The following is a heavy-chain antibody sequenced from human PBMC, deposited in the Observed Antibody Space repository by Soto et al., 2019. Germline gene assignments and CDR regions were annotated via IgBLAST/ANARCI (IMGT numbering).Heavy chain of an antibody. CDR2: AYHNGLT. CDR3: ARDAAVPGESDRFDY. J-gene: IGHJ4*02. D-gene: IGHD6-19*01. V-gene: IGHV4-4*02. Sequence: SETLSLTCAVSGDSVTSNVWWSWVRQPPGKGLEWIGEAYHNGLTDYNPSLKSRVAMSVDTSKNEFSLKLTSLTAADTAIYYCARDAAVPGESDRFDYWGQGTLVTVSS. CDR1: GDSVTSNVW.